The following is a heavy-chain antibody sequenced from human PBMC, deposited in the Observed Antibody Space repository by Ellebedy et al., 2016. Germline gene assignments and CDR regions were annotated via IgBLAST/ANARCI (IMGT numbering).Heavy chain of an antibody. Sequence: GESLKISXAASGFTFSSYAMSWVRQAPGQGLQWVSGISRTDDSTYYADSVKGRFTISRDDPKNTLYLQMNNLRVEDTAVYYCAKDRDDDGDYVFDSWGQGTLVTVSS. V-gene: IGHV3-23*01. CDR1: GFTFSSYA. D-gene: IGHD4-17*01. CDR3: AKDRDDDGDYVFDS. J-gene: IGHJ4*02. CDR2: ISRTDDST.